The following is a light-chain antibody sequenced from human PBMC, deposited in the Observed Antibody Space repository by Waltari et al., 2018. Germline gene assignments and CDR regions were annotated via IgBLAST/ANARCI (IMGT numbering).Light chain of an antibody. CDR2: QDT. J-gene: IGLJ1*01. Sequence: SYELTQPPSLSVSPGQTANITCPGDNLGGKFVSWYQQKAGQSPVRVIYQDTKRPSGIPERFSGSNSGNTAALTISGTQTVDEGDYYCQAWVSSSVLFVFGPGTKVTVL. CDR3: QAWVSSSVLFV. V-gene: IGLV3-1*01. CDR1: NLGGKF.